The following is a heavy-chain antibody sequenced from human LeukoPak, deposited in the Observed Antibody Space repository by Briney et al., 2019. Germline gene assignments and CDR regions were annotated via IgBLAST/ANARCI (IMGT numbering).Heavy chain of an antibody. V-gene: IGHV1-2*02. J-gene: IGHJ4*02. D-gene: IGHD3-9*01. CDR2: INPNSGDT. CDR3: APGPPAISYFDY. CDR1: GYTFTYRY. Sequence: ASVKVSCKASGYTFTYRYVHLVRQAPGQGLGWMGGINPNSGDTKYDQKFRGRGTMPRDTSISTAYMELSRLKYADTAVYYCAPGPPAISYFDYWGQGTLVTVSS.